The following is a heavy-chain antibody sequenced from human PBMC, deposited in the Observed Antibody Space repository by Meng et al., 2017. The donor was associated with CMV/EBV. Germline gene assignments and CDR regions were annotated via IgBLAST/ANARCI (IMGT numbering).Heavy chain of an antibody. Sequence: VEVVDSGAEGKKPGASVKVSCKVSGYTFTSYYMHWVRQAPGQGLEWMGIINPSGGSTSYAQKFQGRVTMTRDTSTSTVYMELSSLRSEDTAVYYCARDKIQLWPTVGYFDYWGQGTLVTVSS. CDR2: INPSGGST. V-gene: IGHV1-46*01. J-gene: IGHJ4*02. CDR1: GYTFTSYY. D-gene: IGHD5-18*01. CDR3: ARDKIQLWPTVGYFDY.